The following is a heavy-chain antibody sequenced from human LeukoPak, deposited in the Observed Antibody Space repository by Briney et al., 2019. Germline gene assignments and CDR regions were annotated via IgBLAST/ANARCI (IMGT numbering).Heavy chain of an antibody. CDR2: IYYSGST. CDR3: ARRNYYDSSGYYHRYFDL. J-gene: IGHJ2*01. CDR1: GGSISSYY. V-gene: IGHV4-59*05. Sequence: SETLSLTCTVSGGSISSYYWSWIRQPPGKGLEWIGSIYYSGSTYYNPSLKSRVTISVDTSKNQFSLKLSSVTAADTAVYYCARRNYYDSSGYYHRYFDLWGRGTLVTVSS. D-gene: IGHD3-22*01.